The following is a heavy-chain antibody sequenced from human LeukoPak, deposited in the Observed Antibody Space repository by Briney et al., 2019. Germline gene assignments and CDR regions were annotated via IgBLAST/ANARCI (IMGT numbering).Heavy chain of an antibody. CDR1: GGSFSGYY. J-gene: IGHJ4*02. CDR2: INHSGST. D-gene: IGHD1-26*01. Sequence: PSGTLSLTCAVYGGSFSGYYWSWIRQPPGKGLEWIGEINHSGSTNYSPSLKSRVTISVDTSKNQFSLKLSSVTAADTAVYYCARGARGATRHYFDYWGQGTLVTVSS. CDR3: ARGARGATRHYFDY. V-gene: IGHV4-34*01.